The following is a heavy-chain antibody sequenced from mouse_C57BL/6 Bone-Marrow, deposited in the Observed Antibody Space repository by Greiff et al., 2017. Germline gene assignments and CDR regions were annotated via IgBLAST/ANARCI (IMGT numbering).Heavy chain of an antibody. J-gene: IGHJ2*01. CDR1: GYTFTSYD. CDR2: IYPRDGST. Sequence: VQLKESGPELVKPGASVKLSCKASGYTFTSYDIHWVKQRPGQGLEWIGWIYPRDGSTKYNEKFKGKATLTVDTSSSTAYMELHSLTSEDSAVYFCARVAPYPRFDYWGQGTTLTVSS. V-gene: IGHV1-85*01. D-gene: IGHD1-3*01. CDR3: ARVAPYPRFDY.